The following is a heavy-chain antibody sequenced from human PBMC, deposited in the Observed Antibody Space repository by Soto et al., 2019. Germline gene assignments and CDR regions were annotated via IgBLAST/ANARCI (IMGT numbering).Heavy chain of an antibody. CDR2: TNPNSGGT. J-gene: IGHJ6*02. D-gene: IGHD3-9*01. Sequence: QVKLVQSGAEVKKPGAPVKVSCKAPGNTLPGYYMNWVRQAPGQGLEWRGWTNPNSGGTNYAQKFQGWVTMTRDTSISTAYMELSRLRSDDTAVYYCARSPYDILTGAYYYYGMDVWGQGTTVTVSS. CDR1: GNTLPGYY. V-gene: IGHV1-2*04. CDR3: ARSPYDILTGAYYYYGMDV.